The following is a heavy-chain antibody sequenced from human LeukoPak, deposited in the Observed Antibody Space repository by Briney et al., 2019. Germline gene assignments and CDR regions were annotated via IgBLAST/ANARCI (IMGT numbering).Heavy chain of an antibody. V-gene: IGHV1-46*03. CDR3: AIQGLLGAKNPDRRYCSSTSCYRGPYYYYYYMDV. D-gene: IGHD2-2*02. J-gene: IGHJ6*03. CDR2: INPSGGST. Sequence: ASVKVSCKASGYTFTSYYMHWVRQAPGQGLEWMGIINPSGGSTSYAQKFQGRVTMTRDTSTSTVCMELSSLRSEDTAVYYCAIQGLLGAKNPDRRYCSSTSCYRGPYYYYYYMDVWGKGTTVTVSS. CDR1: GYTFTSYY.